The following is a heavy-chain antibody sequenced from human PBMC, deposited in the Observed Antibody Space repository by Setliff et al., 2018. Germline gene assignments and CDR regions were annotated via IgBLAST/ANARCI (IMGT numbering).Heavy chain of an antibody. CDR1: GGSVSSSSYY. Sequence: ASETLSLTCTVSGGSVSSSSYYWGWIRQPPGKGLEWIGYIYYSGSTNYNPSLKSRVTISVDTSKNQFSLKLSSVTAADTAVYYCARDVGSSYFYGMDVWGQGTTVTVSS. V-gene: IGHV4-61*01. J-gene: IGHJ6*02. CDR2: IYYSGST. D-gene: IGHD6-13*01. CDR3: ARDVGSSYFYGMDV.